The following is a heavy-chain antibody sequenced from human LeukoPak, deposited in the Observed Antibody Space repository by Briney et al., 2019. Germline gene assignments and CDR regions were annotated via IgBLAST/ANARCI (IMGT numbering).Heavy chain of an antibody. D-gene: IGHD6-13*01. Sequence: GGSLRLSCAASGFTFSSYSMNWVRQAPGKGLEWVSSISSSSSYIYYADSVKGRFTISRDNAKDSLHLQMNSLRAEDTAVYYCARDDRQLVRYYFDYWGQGTLVTVSS. V-gene: IGHV3-21*04. CDR2: ISSSSSYI. J-gene: IGHJ4*02. CDR3: ARDDRQLVRYYFDY. CDR1: GFTFSSYS.